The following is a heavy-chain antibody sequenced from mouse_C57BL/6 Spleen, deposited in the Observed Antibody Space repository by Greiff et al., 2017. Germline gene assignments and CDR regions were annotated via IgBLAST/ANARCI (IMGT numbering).Heavy chain of an antibody. J-gene: IGHJ2*01. CDR1: GYTFTSYG. V-gene: IGHV1-81*01. CDR2: IYPRSGNT. D-gene: IGHD2-1*01. Sequence: QVQLQQSGAELARPGASVKLSCKASGYTFTSYGISWVKQRTGQGLEWIGEIYPRSGNTYYNEKFKGKATLTADKSSSTAYMELRSLTSEDSAVYFCATYGNYYFDYWGQGTTRTVAS. CDR3: ATYGNYYFDY.